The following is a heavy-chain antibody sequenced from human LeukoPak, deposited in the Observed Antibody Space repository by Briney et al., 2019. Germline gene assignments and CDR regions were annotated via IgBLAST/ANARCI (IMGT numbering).Heavy chain of an antibody. CDR3: ARDLLHRGYAFDI. J-gene: IGHJ3*02. CDR2: IYSSGST. CDR1: SGAISSGTYY. V-gene: IGHV4-61*02. Sequence: SQTLSLTCTVSSGAISSGTYYWSWIRQPAGKGLEWIGRIYSSGSTNYNPSLKSRVTISVDTSKNQFSLKLSSVTAADTAVYYCARDLLHRGYAFDIWGRGTMVTVSS. D-gene: IGHD3-22*01.